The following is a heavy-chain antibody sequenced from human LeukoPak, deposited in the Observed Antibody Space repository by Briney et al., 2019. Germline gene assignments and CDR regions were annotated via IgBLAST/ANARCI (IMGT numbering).Heavy chain of an antibody. CDR3: AREGGSGSYSYHFDF. CDR1: GYTFISYY. V-gene: IGHV1-46*01. Sequence: GASVKVSRKASGYTFISYYMHWVRQAPGQGLEWMGIIKPSGGSASYAQKFQGRVTMTRDTSTSTVYMELSSLRSEDTAVYYCAREGGSGSYSYHFDFWGQGAPLTVSS. CDR2: IKPSGGSA. D-gene: IGHD1-26*01. J-gene: IGHJ4*02.